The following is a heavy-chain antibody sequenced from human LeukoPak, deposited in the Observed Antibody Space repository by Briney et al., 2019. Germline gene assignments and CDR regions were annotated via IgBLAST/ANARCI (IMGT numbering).Heavy chain of an antibody. V-gene: IGHV1-46*01. D-gene: IGHD3-10*01. Sequence: ASVKVSCKASGYTITNNYMHWVRQAPGQGLEWMGVINPSGTGTSYAQKLQGRVTMTTDTSTSTAYMEVRSLRSDDTAVYYCARDYYGSGICFYWGQGTLVTVSS. CDR3: ARDYYGSGICFY. CDR1: GYTITNNY. J-gene: IGHJ4*02. CDR2: INPSGTGT.